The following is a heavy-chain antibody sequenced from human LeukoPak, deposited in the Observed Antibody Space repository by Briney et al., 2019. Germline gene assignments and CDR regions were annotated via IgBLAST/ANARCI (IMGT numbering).Heavy chain of an antibody. CDR3: ARGGPSSSWYNWFDP. J-gene: IGHJ5*02. Sequence: TSQTLSLTCANSGDSVSSNSAAWNSIRQSPSRGLKWLGRTYYRSKWYNDYAVSVKSRITINPDTSKNQFSLQLNSVTPEDTAVYYCARGGPSSSWYNWFDPWGQGTLVTVSS. CDR2: TYYRSKWYN. CDR1: GDSVSSNSAA. D-gene: IGHD6-13*01. V-gene: IGHV6-1*01.